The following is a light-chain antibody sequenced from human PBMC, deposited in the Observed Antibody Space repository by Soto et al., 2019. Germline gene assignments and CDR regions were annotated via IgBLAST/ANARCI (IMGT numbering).Light chain of an antibody. CDR2: GAS. Sequence: MTQSPATLAVAPGGRATLSCRASQSVGVNLAWYQQKHGQAPRLLLHGASTRATAIPARFSGSGSGAEFTLTIDSLQSEDFALYYCQQYNDWPGGTFGQGTKLDIK. J-gene: IGKJ2*01. CDR3: QQYNDWPGGT. CDR1: QSVGVN. V-gene: IGKV3-15*01.